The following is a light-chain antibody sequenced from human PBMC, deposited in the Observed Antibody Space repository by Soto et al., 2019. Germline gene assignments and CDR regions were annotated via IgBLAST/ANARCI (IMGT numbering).Light chain of an antibody. Sequence: IVLTQSTATLSLSPGERATLSCRASQSVSSYLAWYQQKPGQAPRLLIYGASTRATGIPASFIGSGSGTDFTVCISSLPSEDFAVYYCQQCNDWPTFGQGTKVDIK. CDR1: QSVSSY. V-gene: IGKV3-15*01. CDR2: GAS. J-gene: IGKJ1*01. CDR3: QQCNDWPT.